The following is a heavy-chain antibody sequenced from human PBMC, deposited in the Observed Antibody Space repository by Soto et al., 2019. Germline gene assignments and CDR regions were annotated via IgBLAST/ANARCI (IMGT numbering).Heavy chain of an antibody. Sequence: SETLSLTCAVSGGSIGTSAYYWGWIRQAPGKGLEWIGSIHHSGNTYLSPSLKDRVTMSVYTSKNSFSLKLRSATAADTGLYYCSSRAPEGFDPWGQGTLGTSPQ. V-gene: IGHV4-39*01. CDR2: IHHSGNT. CDR3: SSRAPEGFDP. CDR1: GGSIGTSAYY. J-gene: IGHJ5*02.